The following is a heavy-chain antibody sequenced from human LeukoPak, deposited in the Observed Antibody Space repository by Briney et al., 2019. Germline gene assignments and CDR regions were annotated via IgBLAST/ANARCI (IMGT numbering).Heavy chain of an antibody. Sequence: SETLSLTCTVSGVSISSYYWSWIRQPPVKGLEWIGYIYYSGSTNYNPSLKSRVTISLDTSKNQFSLKLSSVTAADTAVYYCARHDGSSWYYAFDVWGQGTMVTVSS. V-gene: IGHV4-59*08. CDR3: ARHDGSSWYYAFDV. J-gene: IGHJ3*01. CDR2: IYYSGST. CDR1: GVSISSYY. D-gene: IGHD6-13*01.